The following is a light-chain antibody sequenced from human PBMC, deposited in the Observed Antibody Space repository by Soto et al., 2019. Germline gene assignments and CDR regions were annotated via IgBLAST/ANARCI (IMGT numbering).Light chain of an antibody. CDR3: HQYGNSPGT. CDR2: AAS. V-gene: IGKV3-20*01. J-gene: IGKJ1*01. Sequence: ELVLTQSPGTLSLSPGERATLSCRASQSVISPFLAWYQQKPGQAPRLLIYAASSRAAGIPGRFSGSGSGTEFTLTISRLEPEDFAVYYCHQYGNSPGTFGQGTKVDIK. CDR1: QSVISPF.